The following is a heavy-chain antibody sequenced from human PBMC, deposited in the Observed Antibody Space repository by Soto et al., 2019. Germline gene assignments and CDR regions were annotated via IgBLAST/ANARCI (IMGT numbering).Heavy chain of an antibody. J-gene: IGHJ4*02. CDR3: GRYTARATVPAY. CDR1: GGSISSGGYF. D-gene: IGHD1-26*01. CDR2: IYYSGST. V-gene: IGHV4-61*08. Sequence: SETLSLTCTVSGGSISSGGYFWSWVRQHPGKGLEWIGYIYYSGSTNYNPSLKSRVTISVDTSKNQFSLKLSSVTAADTAVYYCGRYTARATVPAYWGQGTLVTVSS.